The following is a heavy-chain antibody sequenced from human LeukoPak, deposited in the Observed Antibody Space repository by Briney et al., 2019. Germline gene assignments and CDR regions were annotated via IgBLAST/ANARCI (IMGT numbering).Heavy chain of an antibody. D-gene: IGHD6-13*01. CDR3: AKGTIAAAGTGED. CDR2: INGGGGST. Sequence: GGSLRLSCAASGFTFSTYAMSWVRQAPGKGLEWVSRINGGGGSTYYADSVKGRFTISRDKSKNTLYLQMNSLRGEDTAVYYCAKGTIAAAGTGEDWGQGTLVTVSS. CDR1: GFTFSTYA. J-gene: IGHJ4*02. V-gene: IGHV3-23*01.